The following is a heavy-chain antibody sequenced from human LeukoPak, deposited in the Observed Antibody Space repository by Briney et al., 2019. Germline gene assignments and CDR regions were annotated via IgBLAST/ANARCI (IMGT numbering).Heavy chain of an antibody. J-gene: IGHJ2*01. CDR1: GFTFSSYS. D-gene: IGHD6-13*01. CDR3: AREYSSSWYFDL. CDR2: IISSSSTI. V-gene: IGHV3-48*01. Sequence: GGSLRLSCAASGFTFSSYSMNWVRQAPGKGLEWVSYIISSSSTIYYADSVKGRFTISRDNAKNSLYLQMNSLRAEDTAVYYCAREYSSSWYFDLWGRGTLVTVSS.